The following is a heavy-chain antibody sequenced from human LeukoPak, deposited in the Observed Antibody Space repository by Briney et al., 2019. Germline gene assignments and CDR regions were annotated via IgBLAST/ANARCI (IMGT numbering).Heavy chain of an antibody. Sequence: GGSLRLSCAASGFTFSSYWMSWVRQAPGKGLEWVGFIRSKAYGGTTEYAASVKGRFTISRDDSKSIAYLQMNSLKTEDTAVYYCTREGPAMGGGGYFDYWGQGTLVTVSS. CDR2: IRSKAYGGTT. D-gene: IGHD5-18*01. CDR1: GFTFSSYW. J-gene: IGHJ4*02. CDR3: TREGPAMGGGGYFDY. V-gene: IGHV3-49*04.